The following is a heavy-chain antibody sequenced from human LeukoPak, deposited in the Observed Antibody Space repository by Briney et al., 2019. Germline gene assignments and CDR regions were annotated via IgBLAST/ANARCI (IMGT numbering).Heavy chain of an antibody. V-gene: IGHV1-46*01. J-gene: IGHJ4*02. CDR3: ARDLFIAAAGIDY. D-gene: IGHD6-13*01. CDR2: INPSGGST. Sequence: ASVKVSCKASGYTFTSYDINWVRQAPGQGLEWMGIINPSGGSTSYAQKFQGRVTMTRDTSTSTVYMELSSLRSEDTAVYYCARDLFIAAAGIDYWGQGTLVTVSS. CDR1: GYTFTSYD.